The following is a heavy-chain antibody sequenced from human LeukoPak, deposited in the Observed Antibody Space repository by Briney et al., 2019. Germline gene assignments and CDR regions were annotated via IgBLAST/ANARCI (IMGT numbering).Heavy chain of an antibody. CDR3: AGVSGRHLDY. V-gene: IGHV4-39*07. CDR2: IYYTRST. CDR1: GGSISSSSYY. Sequence: SETPSLTCTVSGGSISSSSYYWAWIRQPPGKGPEWIGNIYYTRSTYYNPSVKSRVTRSVNTSESQLSLRLNSVIAADTAGYYCAGVSGRHLDYWGQGTPV. D-gene: IGHD6-25*01. J-gene: IGHJ4*02.